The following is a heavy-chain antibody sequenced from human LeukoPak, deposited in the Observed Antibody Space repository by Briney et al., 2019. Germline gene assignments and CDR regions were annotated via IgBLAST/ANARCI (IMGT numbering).Heavy chain of an antibody. CDR3: ARETGSSGFAGYFAY. Sequence: PGGSLRLSCAASGLSFSSSHMHWVRQAPGKGLEWVAGISSDGSGTYYADSVKGRFTISRDNSKNTLYLQMDSLRTEDTAVYYCARETGSSGFAGYFAYWGQGTLVTVSS. CDR1: GLSFSSSH. J-gene: IGHJ4*02. CDR2: ISSDGSGT. V-gene: IGHV3-30*04. D-gene: IGHD3-22*01.